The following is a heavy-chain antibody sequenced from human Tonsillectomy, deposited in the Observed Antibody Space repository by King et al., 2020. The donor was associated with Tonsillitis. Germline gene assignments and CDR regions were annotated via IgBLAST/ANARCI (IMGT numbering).Heavy chain of an antibody. V-gene: IGHV1-69*14. CDR2: IIPIFGTA. CDR1: GGTFSSYA. J-gene: IGHJ3*02. D-gene: IGHD1-26*01. Sequence: QLVQSGAEVKKPGSSVKVSCKASGGTFSSYAISWVRQAPGQGLEWMGGIIPIFGTANYAQKFQGRVTITADKSTSTAYMELSSLRSEDTAVYYCARDPWSGSHNAFDIWGQGTMVTVSS. CDR3: ARDPWSGSHNAFDI.